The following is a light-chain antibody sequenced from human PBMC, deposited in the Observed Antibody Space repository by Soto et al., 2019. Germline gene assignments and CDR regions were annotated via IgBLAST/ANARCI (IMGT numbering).Light chain of an antibody. V-gene: IGLV2-23*02. CDR2: EVS. CDR1: SSDVGSYNL. Sequence: QSALTQPASVSGSPGQSITISCTGTSSDVGSYNLVSWYQQHPGKAPKLMIYEVSKRPSGVSNRFSGCKSGNTASLTISGLQAEDEADYYCCSYAGSSTSLYVFGTGTKLTVL. CDR3: CSYAGSSTSLYV. J-gene: IGLJ1*01.